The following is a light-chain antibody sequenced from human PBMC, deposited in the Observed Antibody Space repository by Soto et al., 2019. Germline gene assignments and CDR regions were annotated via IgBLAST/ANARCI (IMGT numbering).Light chain of an antibody. Sequence: EIVLTQSPGTLSLSPGERATLSCRASQNVASSYLAWYQQKPGQAPRLLIYGSSIRGAGIPDRFSGSGSGTDFTLTISRLDPEDFAVYFCQQYGSSPRMFGQGTKVDIK. J-gene: IGKJ1*01. V-gene: IGKV3-20*01. CDR3: QQYGSSPRM. CDR1: QNVASSY. CDR2: GSS.